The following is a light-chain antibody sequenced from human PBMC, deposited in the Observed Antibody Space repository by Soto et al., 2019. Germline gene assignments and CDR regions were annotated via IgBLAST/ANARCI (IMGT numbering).Light chain of an antibody. CDR1: QDINRY. CDR3: QQYYNLWT. J-gene: IGKJ1*01. CDR2: AAS. Sequence: AIRMTQSPSSFSASTGDRVTITCRASQDINRYLAWYQQKPGKAPMLLIYAASTLHSGVSSRFSGSGSGTDFTLTISRLQSEDFATYYCQQYYNLWTFGQGTKVEIK. V-gene: IGKV1-8*01.